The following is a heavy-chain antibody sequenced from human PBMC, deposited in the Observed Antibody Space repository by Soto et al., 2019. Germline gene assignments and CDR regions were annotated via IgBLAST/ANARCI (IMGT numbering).Heavy chain of an antibody. CDR1: GFIFSIYG. J-gene: IGHJ5*02. CDR2: IWYDGSNT. Sequence: PWWSXRLSCASSGFIFSIYGIHGFRQAPGKGLECVAGIWYDGSNTFYSDAVDGRFSISRQNSKNTVDLKMNSLRAEDTAVYYCAKYIEVAQGWIEPWGQR. D-gene: IGHD6-19*01. V-gene: IGHV3-33*06. CDR3: AKYIEVAQGWIEP.